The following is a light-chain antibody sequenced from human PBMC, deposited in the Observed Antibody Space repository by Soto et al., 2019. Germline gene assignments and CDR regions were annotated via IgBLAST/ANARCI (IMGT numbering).Light chain of an antibody. CDR3: QTWDTGIRVV. V-gene: IGLV4-69*01. CDR1: SGHSSYA. CDR2: LNSDGSH. Sequence: QPVLTQSPSASASLGASVKLTCTLSSGHSSYAIAWHQQQPEKGPRYLMKLNSDGSHSKGDGIPDRFSGSSFGAERYLTISSLQSEDETDYYCQTWDTGIRVVFGGGTKVTVL. J-gene: IGLJ2*01.